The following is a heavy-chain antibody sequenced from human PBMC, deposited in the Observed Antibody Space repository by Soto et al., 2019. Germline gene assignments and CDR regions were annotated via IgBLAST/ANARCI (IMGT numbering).Heavy chain of an antibody. D-gene: IGHD2-15*01. CDR3: ARVACSGGSCYHDY. Sequence: QLQLQESGSGLVKPSQTLSLTCAVSGGSISSGGYSWSWIRQPPGKGLEWIGYIYHSGSTYYNPSLKSRVTTSVDRSKNQFSLKLSSVTAADTALYYCARVACSGGSCYHDYWGQGTLVTVSS. V-gene: IGHV4-30-2*01. CDR2: IYHSGST. CDR1: GGSISSGGYS. J-gene: IGHJ4*02.